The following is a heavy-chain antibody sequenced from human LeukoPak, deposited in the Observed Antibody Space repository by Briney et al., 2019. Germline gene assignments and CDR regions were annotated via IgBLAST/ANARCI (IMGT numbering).Heavy chain of an antibody. Sequence: PSDTLSLTCTVSGGSISSYYWIWIRQPPGKGLEWIGYIYYSGSTNYNPSLKSRVTISVDTSKNQFSLKLSSVTAADTAVYYCARDLSFVGGVPLAFDIWGQGTMVTVSS. V-gene: IGHV4-59*01. CDR2: IYYSGST. D-gene: IGHD3-16*01. CDR3: ARDLSFVGGVPLAFDI. J-gene: IGHJ3*02. CDR1: GGSISSYY.